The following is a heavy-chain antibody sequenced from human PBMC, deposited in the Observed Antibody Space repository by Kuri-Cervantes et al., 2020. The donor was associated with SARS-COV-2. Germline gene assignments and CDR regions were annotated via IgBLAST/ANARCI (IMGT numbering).Heavy chain of an antibody. D-gene: IGHD3-3*01. V-gene: IGHV1-2*02. Sequence: ASVKVSCKASGYTFTGYYMHWVRQAPGQGLEWMGWINPNSGGTNYAQKFQGRVTMTRDTSISTAYMELSRLRSDGTAVYYCARGVTIFGVVSYYYYMDVWGKGTTVTVSS. CDR1: GYTFTGYY. CDR3: ARGVTIFGVVSYYYYMDV. J-gene: IGHJ6*03. CDR2: INPNSGGT.